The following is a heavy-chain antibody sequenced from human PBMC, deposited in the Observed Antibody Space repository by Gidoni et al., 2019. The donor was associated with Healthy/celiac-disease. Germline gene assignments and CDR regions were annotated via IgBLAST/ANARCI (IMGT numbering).Heavy chain of an antibody. Sequence: LVESGGGLVKPGGSLRLSCAASGFTFSNAWMSWVRQAPGKGLEWVGRIKSKTDGGTTDYAAPVKGRFTISRDDSKNTLYLQMNSLKTEDTAVYYCTTKHTLSGLVTNPYYYYYGMDVWGQGTTVTVSS. CDR2: IKSKTDGGTT. CDR3: TTKHTLSGLVTNPYYYYYGMDV. D-gene: IGHD3-9*01. V-gene: IGHV3-15*01. CDR1: GFTFSNAW. J-gene: IGHJ6*02.